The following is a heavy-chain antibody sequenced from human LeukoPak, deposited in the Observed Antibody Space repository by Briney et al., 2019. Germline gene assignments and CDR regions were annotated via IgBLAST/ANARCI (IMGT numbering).Heavy chain of an antibody. V-gene: IGHV3-74*01. CDR3: ASQNAVWFGELKGIGEFDY. Sequence: GGSLRLSCAASGFTFSSYWMHWVRQAPGKGLVWVSRINTDGSSTSYADSVKGRFTISRDNSKNTLYLQMNSLRAEDTAVYYCASQNAVWFGELKGIGEFDYWGQGTLVTVSS. CDR1: GFTFSSYW. CDR2: INTDGSST. D-gene: IGHD3-10*01. J-gene: IGHJ4*02.